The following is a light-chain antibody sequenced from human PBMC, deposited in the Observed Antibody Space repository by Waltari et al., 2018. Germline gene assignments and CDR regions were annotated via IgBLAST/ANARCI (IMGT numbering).Light chain of an antibody. CDR3: CSYAVSSTLV. CDR1: SSDMGNDNL. V-gene: IGLV2-23*02. J-gene: IGLJ2*01. Sequence: QSPLTQPASVSASPGQSITISCTGTSSDMGNDNLVTWYQQPSGKVPKLNIYDVTQRPLGVSDRFSGSKSGNTASLTISGLQEDDEADYYCCSYAVSSTLVFGGGTKVTVL. CDR2: DVT.